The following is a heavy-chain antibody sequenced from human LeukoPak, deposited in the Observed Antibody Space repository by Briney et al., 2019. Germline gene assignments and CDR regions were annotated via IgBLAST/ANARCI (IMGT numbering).Heavy chain of an antibody. D-gene: IGHD6-6*01. CDR3: AVGARVD. Sequence: GGSLRLSCAVSGLTFSSYWMHWVRQAPGEGPVWVSRINTDGSTTNYADSVKGRFTISRDNAKNTLYLQMNSLRAEDTAVYYCAVGARVDWGQGTLVTVSS. V-gene: IGHV3-74*01. CDR1: GLTFSSYW. CDR2: INTDGSTT. J-gene: IGHJ4*02.